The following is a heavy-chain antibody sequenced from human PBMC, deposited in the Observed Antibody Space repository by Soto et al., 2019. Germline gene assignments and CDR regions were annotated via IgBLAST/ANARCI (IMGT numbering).Heavy chain of an antibody. Sequence: SGSPGLSCAVSRLSFNGSGMHCALQGSGKRMEWVGRIRSKANSYATAYAASVKGRFTISRDDSKNTAYLQMNSLKTEDTAVYYCTRHPLEYSRSSRKVPRTWLAPWGQGT. CDR1: RLSFNGSG. D-gene: IGHD6-6*01. CDR3: TRHPLEYSRSSRKVPRTWLAP. CDR2: IRSKANSYAT. J-gene: IGHJ5*02. V-gene: IGHV3-73*01.